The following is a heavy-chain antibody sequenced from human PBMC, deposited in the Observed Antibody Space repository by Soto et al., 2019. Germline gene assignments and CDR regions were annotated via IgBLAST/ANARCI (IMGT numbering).Heavy chain of an antibody. V-gene: IGHV5-51*01. Sequence: PGESLKISCKGSGYSFTSYWIGWVRQMPGKGLEWMGIIYPGDSDTRYSPSFQGQVTISADKSISTAYPQWSSLKASDTAMYYCARRDCSGGSCYSYFDYWGQGTLVTVSS. D-gene: IGHD2-15*01. CDR1: GYSFTSYW. J-gene: IGHJ4*02. CDR2: IYPGDSDT. CDR3: ARRDCSGGSCYSYFDY.